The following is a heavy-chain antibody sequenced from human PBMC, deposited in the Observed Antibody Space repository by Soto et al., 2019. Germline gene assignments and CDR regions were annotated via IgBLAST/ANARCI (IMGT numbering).Heavy chain of an antibody. D-gene: IGHD6-19*01. V-gene: IGHV5-10-1*01. CDR2: IDPSDSNP. CDR3: ARGHGWVDY. Sequence: ELQLVQSGAEVKKPGESLRISCQGSGYTFTNNWISWVRQMPGKGLEWMGRIDPSDSNPNYSPSFQGHVIISVDKSISTAYLQWSSLKASDTAMYYCARGHGWVDYWGQGTLVTVSS. J-gene: IGHJ4*02. CDR1: GYTFTNNW.